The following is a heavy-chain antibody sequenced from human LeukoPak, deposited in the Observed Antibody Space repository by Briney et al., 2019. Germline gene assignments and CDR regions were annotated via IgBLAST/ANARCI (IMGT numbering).Heavy chain of an antibody. CDR3: ARATADVDY. J-gene: IGHJ4*02. Sequence: ASVKVSCKASGYTFTSFDINWVRHAPGQGLEWMGWMNPNSGNSGYAQKFQGRVTMTRNTSISTAYMELSSLRSEDTAVYYCARATADVDYWGQGTLVTVSS. D-gene: IGHD5-18*01. CDR1: GYTFTSFD. V-gene: IGHV1-8*01. CDR2: MNPNSGNS.